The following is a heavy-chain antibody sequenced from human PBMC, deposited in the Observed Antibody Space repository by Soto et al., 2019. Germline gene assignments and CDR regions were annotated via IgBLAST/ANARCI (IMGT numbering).Heavy chain of an antibody. CDR2: IYHSGST. V-gene: IGHV4-38-2*02. D-gene: IGHD6-6*01. CDR3: ARDQLGGPTDY. CDR1: VYSISSCYS. Sequence: SEPLSLTCAVSVYSISSCYSCGCIRQPPGKGLEWIGSIYHSGSTYYNPSLKSRVTISVDTSKNQFSLKLSSVTAADTAVYYCARDQLGGPTDYWGQGTLVTVS. J-gene: IGHJ4*02.